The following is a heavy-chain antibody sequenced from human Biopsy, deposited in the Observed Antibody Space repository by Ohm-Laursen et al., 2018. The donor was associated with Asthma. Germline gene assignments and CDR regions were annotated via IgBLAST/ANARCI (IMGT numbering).Heavy chain of an antibody. CDR3: ARRITIFGVVQKDHGMDA. CDR1: GGSMTPTSHY. V-gene: IGHV4-39*01. D-gene: IGHD3-3*01. Sequence: ILSLTCTVSGGSMTPTSHYWDWIRQAPGKGLEWIGYISYGGKTSYNPSLKNRVTISRDTSKNQFSLRLTSVTAADTAVYFCARRITIFGVVQKDHGMDAWGQGTTVIVSS. CDR2: ISYGGKT. J-gene: IGHJ6*02.